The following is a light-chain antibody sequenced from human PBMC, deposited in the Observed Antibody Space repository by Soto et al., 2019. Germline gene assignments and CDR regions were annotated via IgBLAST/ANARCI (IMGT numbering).Light chain of an antibody. CDR2: GAS. Sequence: EIVLTQSPGTQSLSPGERATLSCRASQSVRSSYLAWYQQKPGQAPRLLIYGASTRATGIPDRFSGGGSGTDFTLTISRLEPEDFATYYCQQLFDSPITFGQGTRLEIK. CDR1: QSVRSSY. J-gene: IGKJ5*01. V-gene: IGKV3-20*01. CDR3: QQLFDSPIT.